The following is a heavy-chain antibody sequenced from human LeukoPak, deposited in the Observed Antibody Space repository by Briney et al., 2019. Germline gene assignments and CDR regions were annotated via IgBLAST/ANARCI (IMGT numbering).Heavy chain of an antibody. V-gene: IGHV3-74*01. J-gene: IGHJ4*02. D-gene: IGHD6-19*01. CDR3: AKDQWNPDY. CDR1: GFTFSSYW. CDR2: ITSDGSST. Sequence: GGSLRLSCAASGFTFSSYWMHWVRQAPGKGLVWVSRITSDGSSTNYADSVKGRFTISRDNAKDTLYLQMNSLRAEDTAVYYCAKDQWNPDYWGQGTLVSVSS.